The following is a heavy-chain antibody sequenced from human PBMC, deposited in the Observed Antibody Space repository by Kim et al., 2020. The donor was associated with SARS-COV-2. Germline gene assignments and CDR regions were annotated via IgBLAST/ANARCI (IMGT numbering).Heavy chain of an antibody. J-gene: IGHJ5*02. V-gene: IGHV3-23*01. CDR2: ISGSGGTT. CDR3: ACGPNHYGSGNYYRNWFDL. Sequence: GGSLRLSCAASGFTFSSYDMSWVRQAPGRGLEWVSAISGSGGTTYYADSVKGRFTISRDNFKNTLYLQMNSLRAEDTAVYYCACGPNHYGSGNYYRNWFDLWGQGTLVTVSS. CDR1: GFTFSSYD. D-gene: IGHD3-10*01.